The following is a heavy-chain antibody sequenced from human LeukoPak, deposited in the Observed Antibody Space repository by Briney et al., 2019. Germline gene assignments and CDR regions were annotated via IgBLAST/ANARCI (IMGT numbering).Heavy chain of an antibody. Sequence: GGSLRLSCATSGFTFSNYFMNWVRQAPGKGLEWVSSISSSGSYVYYADSVKGRFTISRDNAKNSLYLQMNSLRAEDTAVYYCAKQSDRRGTVSIYNWGHGTLVTVSS. CDR1: GFTFSNYF. CDR2: ISSSGSYV. CDR3: AKQSDRRGTVSIYN. D-gene: IGHD5-24*01. J-gene: IGHJ4*01. V-gene: IGHV3-21*01.